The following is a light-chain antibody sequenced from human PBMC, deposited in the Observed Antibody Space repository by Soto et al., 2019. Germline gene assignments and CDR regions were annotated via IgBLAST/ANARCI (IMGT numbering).Light chain of an antibody. V-gene: IGKV4-1*01. J-gene: IGKJ1*01. CDR3: QQYYGSPGT. Sequence: DIVMTQSPDSLAVSLGERATIDCKSSQNILYSSNNKNYLAWYQQKPGQPPRLLFYWASTRESGVHDRISGSGSGAHFTFSITGLQPEDVAVYACQQYYGSPGTFGQGTKVDIK. CDR2: WAS. CDR1: QNILYSSNNKNY.